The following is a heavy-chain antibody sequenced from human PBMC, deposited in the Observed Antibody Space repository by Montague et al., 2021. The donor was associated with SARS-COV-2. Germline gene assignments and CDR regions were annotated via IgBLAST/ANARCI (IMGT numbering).Heavy chain of an antibody. CDR1: GATITSGRYY. D-gene: IGHD3-10*01. CDR2: IYYNGST. J-gene: IGHJ6*02. CDR3: ARWAALIYYYGLDV. V-gene: IGHV4-31*03. Sequence: TLSLTCTVSGATITSGRYYWTWIRQHPGKGLEYIGSIYYNGSTYYNPSLKSRLTMSVDMSKNQFSLKLRSVTAADTAMYFCARWAALIYYYGLDVWGRGTTVTVSS.